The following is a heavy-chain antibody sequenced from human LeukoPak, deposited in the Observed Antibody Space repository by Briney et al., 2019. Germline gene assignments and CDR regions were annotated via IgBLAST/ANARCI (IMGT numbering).Heavy chain of an antibody. V-gene: IGHV4-59*01. Sequence: SETLSLTCTVSGGSISSYYWSWIRQPPGKGLEWIGYIYYSGSTNYNPSLKSRVTISVDTSKNQFSLKLSSVTAADTAVYYCARAGRRGHVAYYYDSSGYFFDYWGQGTLVTVSS. CDR2: IYYSGST. J-gene: IGHJ4*02. CDR1: GGSISSYY. CDR3: ARAGRRGHVAYYYDSSGYFFDY. D-gene: IGHD3-22*01.